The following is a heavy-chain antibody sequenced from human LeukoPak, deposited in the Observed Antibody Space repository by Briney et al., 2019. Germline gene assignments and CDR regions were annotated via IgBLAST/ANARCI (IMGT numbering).Heavy chain of an antibody. CDR2: INYSGST. Sequence: SETLSLTCTVSGGSVSSGSYYWSWIRQPPGKGLEWIGYINYSGSTNYNPSLKSRVTISVDTSKNQFSLKLSSVTAADTAVYYCAREVICSGGSCYPDHPFDYWGQGTLVTVSS. CDR3: AREVICSGGSCYPDHPFDY. D-gene: IGHD2-15*01. V-gene: IGHV4-61*01. J-gene: IGHJ4*02. CDR1: GGSVSSGSYY.